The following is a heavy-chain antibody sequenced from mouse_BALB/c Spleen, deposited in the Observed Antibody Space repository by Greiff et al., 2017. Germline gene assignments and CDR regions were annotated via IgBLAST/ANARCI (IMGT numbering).Heavy chain of an antibody. D-gene: IGHD1-1*01. CDR3: ARNYYGSSYAMDY. CDR1: GFTFSSYT. J-gene: IGHJ4*01. Sequence: EVQLVESGGGLVQPGGSLKLSCAASGFTFSSYTMSWVRQTPEKRLEWVAYISNGGGSTYYPDTVKGRFTISRDNAKNTLYLQMSSLKSEDTAMYYCARNYYGSSYAMDYWGQGTSVTVSS. CDR2: ISNGGGST. V-gene: IGHV5-12-2*01.